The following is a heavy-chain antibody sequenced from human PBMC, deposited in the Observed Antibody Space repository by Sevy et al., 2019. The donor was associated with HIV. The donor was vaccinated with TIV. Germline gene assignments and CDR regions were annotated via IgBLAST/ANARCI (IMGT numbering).Heavy chain of an antibody. V-gene: IGHV1-46*01. J-gene: IGHJ3*02. Sequence: ASVKVSCKASGYTFTSYYMHWVRQAPGQGLEWMGIINPSGGSTSYAQKFQGRVTMTRDTSTSTVYMELSSLRSEDTAVYYCARVSGGCRYSGYDCGSSSPFDIWGQGTMVTVSS. CDR3: ARVSGGCRYSGYDCGSSSPFDI. D-gene: IGHD5-12*01. CDR2: INPSGGST. CDR1: GYTFTSYY.